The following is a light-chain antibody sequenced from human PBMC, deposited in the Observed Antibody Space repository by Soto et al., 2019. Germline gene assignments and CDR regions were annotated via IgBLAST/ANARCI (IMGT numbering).Light chain of an antibody. CDR1: STDFENYNL. CDR3: SSYAGSSARVV. J-gene: IGLJ2*01. V-gene: IGLV2-23*01. CDR2: EGT. Sequence: QSVLTQPASVSGSPGQSITISCTRSSTDFENYNLVSWYQHCPDKAPKLIIYEGTKRPSEISDRVSGSESDTTASLIISGLQPEDEAEYYCSSYAGSSARVVFGGGTKVTVL.